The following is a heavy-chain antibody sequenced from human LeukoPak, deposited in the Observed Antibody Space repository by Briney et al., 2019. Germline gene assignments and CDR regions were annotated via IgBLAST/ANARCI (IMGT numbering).Heavy chain of an antibody. D-gene: IGHD5-24*01. Sequence: GRSLRLSCAASGFTFSSYGMHWVRQAPGKGLEWVAVVSYDGSNKYYADSVKGRFTISRDNSKNTLYLQMNSLRAEDTAVYFCATIHQGPGPDSWGQGTLVTVSS. CDR3: ATIHQGPGPDS. V-gene: IGHV3-30*03. J-gene: IGHJ4*02. CDR1: GFTFSSYG. CDR2: VSYDGSNK.